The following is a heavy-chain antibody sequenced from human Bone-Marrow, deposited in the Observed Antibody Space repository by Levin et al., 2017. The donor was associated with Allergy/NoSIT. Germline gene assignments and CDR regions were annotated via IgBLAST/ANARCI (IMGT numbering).Heavy chain of an antibody. V-gene: IGHV3-30-3*01. D-gene: IGHD3-10*01. Sequence: GESLKISCAASGFTFSSYAMHWVRQAPGKGLEWVAVISYDGSNKYYADSVKGRFTISRDNSKNTLYLQMNSLRAEDTAVYYCARVDSTMVRGALDYWGQGTLVTVSS. CDR2: ISYDGSNK. CDR1: GFTFSSYA. CDR3: ARVDSTMVRGALDY. J-gene: IGHJ4*02.